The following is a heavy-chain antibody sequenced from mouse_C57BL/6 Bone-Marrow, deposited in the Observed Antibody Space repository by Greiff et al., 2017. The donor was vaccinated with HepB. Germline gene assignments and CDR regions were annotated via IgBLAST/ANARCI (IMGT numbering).Heavy chain of an antibody. CDR2: IYPGDGDT. J-gene: IGHJ2*01. CDR1: GYAFSSSW. D-gene: IGHD2-3*01. CDR3: ARDGSYFDY. Sequence: VHLVESGPELVKPGASVKISCKASGYAFSSSWMNWVKQRPGKGLEWIGRIYPGDGDTNYNGKFKGKATLTADKSSSTAYMQLSSLTSEDSAVYFCARDGSYFDYWGQGTTLTVSS. V-gene: IGHV1-82*01.